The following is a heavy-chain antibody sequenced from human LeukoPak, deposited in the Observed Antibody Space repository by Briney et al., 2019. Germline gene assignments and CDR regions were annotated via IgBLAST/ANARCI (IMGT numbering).Heavy chain of an antibody. V-gene: IGHV1-2*04. CDR1: GYTFTGYY. CDR2: INPNSGGT. CDR3: ARESTSHEVRDYYYYYGMDV. J-gene: IGHJ6*02. D-gene: IGHD2-2*01. Sequence: WASVTVSCKASGYTFTGYYMHWVRQAPGQGLEWMGWINPNSGGTNYAQKFQGWVTMTRDTSISTAYMELSRLRSDDTAVYYCARESTSHEVRDYYYYYGMDVWGQGTTVTVSS.